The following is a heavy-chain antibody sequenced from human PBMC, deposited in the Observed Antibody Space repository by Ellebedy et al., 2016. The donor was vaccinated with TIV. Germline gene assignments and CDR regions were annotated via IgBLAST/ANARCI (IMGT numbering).Heavy chain of an antibody. CDR3: ARDPGKSGGP. Sequence: ASVKVSCKASGYTFTDYYIHWVRQAPGQGLEWMGIINPSGGGTSYAQKFQGRVTMTRDTYTSTVYMELSSLRSEDTAVYYCARDPGKSGGPWGQGTLVTVSS. CDR1: GYTFTDYY. D-gene: IGHD2-15*01. V-gene: IGHV1-46*01. CDR2: INPSGGGT. J-gene: IGHJ4*02.